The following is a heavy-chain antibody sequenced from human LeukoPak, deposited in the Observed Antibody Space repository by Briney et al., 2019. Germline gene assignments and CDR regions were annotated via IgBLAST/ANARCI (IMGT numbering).Heavy chain of an antibody. Sequence: GGSLRLSCAASGFTFSSYGMHWGRQAPGKGLEWVAVIRYDGSNKYYADSVKGRFTISRDNSKNTLYLQMNSLRAEDTAVYYCAKDNYDSSGYYYYYYYMDVWGKGTTVTVSS. CDR1: GFTFSSYG. J-gene: IGHJ6*03. CDR3: AKDNYDSSGYYYYYYYMDV. D-gene: IGHD3-22*01. V-gene: IGHV3-30*02. CDR2: IRYDGSNK.